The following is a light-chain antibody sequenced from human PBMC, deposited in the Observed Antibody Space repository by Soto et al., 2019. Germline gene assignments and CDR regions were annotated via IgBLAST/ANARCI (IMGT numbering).Light chain of an antibody. J-gene: IGKJ4*01. Sequence: EIVMTQSPATLSLSPGERATLSCRASQSLSGAYLSWYQQKPGQAPRLLIYGASTRATGVPGRINGSGSGTDFTLTISSLQPEDFAVYYCEQDFTLPMTFGGGTKVEIK. CDR3: EQDFTLPMT. V-gene: IGKV3D-7*01. CDR2: GAS. CDR1: QSLSGAY.